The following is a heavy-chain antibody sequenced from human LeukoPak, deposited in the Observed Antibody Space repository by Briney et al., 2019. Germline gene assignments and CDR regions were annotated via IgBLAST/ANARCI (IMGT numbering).Heavy chain of an antibody. D-gene: IGHD3-10*01. J-gene: IGHJ4*02. V-gene: IGHV3-23*01. Sequence: GGSLRLSCTVSGFTVSSNSWSWVRQAPGKGLEWVSAISGSGGSTYYADSVKGRFTISRDNSKNTLYLQMNSLRAEDTAVYYCAKDRNTYYYGSGSYNFDYWGQGTLVTVSS. CDR2: ISGSGGST. CDR1: GFTVSSNS. CDR3: AKDRNTYYYGSGSYNFDY.